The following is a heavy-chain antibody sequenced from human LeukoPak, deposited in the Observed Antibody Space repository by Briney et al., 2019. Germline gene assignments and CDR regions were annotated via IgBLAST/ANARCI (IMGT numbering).Heavy chain of an antibody. Sequence: GASVKVSCKASGGTFSSYAIGWVRQAPGQGLEWMGGIIPIFGTANYAQKFQGRVTITADKSTSTAYMELSSLRSEDTAVYYCAREYCSGGSCYSDYWGQGTLVTVSS. CDR1: GGTFSSYA. CDR3: AREYCSGGSCYSDY. D-gene: IGHD2-15*01. CDR2: IIPIFGTA. J-gene: IGHJ4*02. V-gene: IGHV1-69*06.